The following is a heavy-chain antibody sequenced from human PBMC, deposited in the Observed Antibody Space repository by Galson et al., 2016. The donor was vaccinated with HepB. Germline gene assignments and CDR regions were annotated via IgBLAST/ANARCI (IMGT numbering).Heavy chain of an antibody. CDR3: ARSVNEAFDI. V-gene: IGHV4-59*08. CDR1: GGSISTYY. CDR2: TYYSGST. J-gene: IGHJ3*02. D-gene: IGHD1-1*01. Sequence: ETLSLTCTVSGGSISTYYWSWIRQPPGGGLGGIGITYYSGSTNYNPSLKSRLTVSVDTSKNQFSLKLSSVTAADTAVYYCARSVNEAFDIWGQGTMVTVSS.